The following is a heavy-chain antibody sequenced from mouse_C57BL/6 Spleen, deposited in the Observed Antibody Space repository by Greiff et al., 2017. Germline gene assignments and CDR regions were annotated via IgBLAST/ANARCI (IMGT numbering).Heavy chain of an antibody. V-gene: IGHV5-17*01. CDR2: ISSGSSTI. CDR3: ARPSYYSNSWFAY. D-gene: IGHD2-5*01. Sequence: EVKLVESGGGLVKPGGSLKLSCAASGFTFSDYGMHWVRQAPEKGLEWVAYISSGSSTIYYADTVKGRFTISRDNAKNTLFLQMTSLRSEDTSMYYCARPSYYSNSWFAYWGQGTLVTVSA. CDR1: GFTFSDYG. J-gene: IGHJ3*01.